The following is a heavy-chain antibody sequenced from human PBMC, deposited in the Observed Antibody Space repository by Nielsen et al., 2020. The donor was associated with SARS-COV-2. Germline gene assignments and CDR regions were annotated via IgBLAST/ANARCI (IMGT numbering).Heavy chain of an antibody. CDR3: TRGYCSSASCSYFDH. J-gene: IGHJ4*02. D-gene: IGHD2-2*01. Sequence: GESLKISCAASGLSLRSYTMHWVRQAPGKGLEWVSSIYSSGTYTNYADSVKGRFTISRDDPKNTLFLQMNNLGAEDTAVYYCTRGYCSSASCSYFDHWGQGTLVTVSS. CDR1: GLSLRSYT. CDR2: IYSSGTYT. V-gene: IGHV3-21*04.